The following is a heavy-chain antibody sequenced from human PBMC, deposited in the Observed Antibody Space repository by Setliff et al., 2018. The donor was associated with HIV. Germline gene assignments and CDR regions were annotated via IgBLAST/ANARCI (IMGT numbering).Heavy chain of an antibody. J-gene: IGHJ1*01. Sequence: ASVKVSCKASGYTFTGYYMHWVRQAPGQGLEWMGWITPNSGGTNYAQKFQGRVTMARDTSISTAYMELSRLRSDDTAVYYCARDHGMWDYGGNVLLREYFLHWGQGTLVTVSS. V-gene: IGHV1-2*02. CDR3: ARDHGMWDYGGNVLLREYFLH. CDR1: GYTFTGYY. D-gene: IGHD4-17*01. CDR2: ITPNSGGT.